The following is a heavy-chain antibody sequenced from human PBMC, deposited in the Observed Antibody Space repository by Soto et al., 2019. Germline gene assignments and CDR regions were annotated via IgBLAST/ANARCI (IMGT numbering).Heavy chain of an antibody. D-gene: IGHD2-15*01. V-gene: IGHV4-39*02. CDR1: GGSISSSSYY. J-gene: IGHJ3*02. Sequence: SETLSLTCTVSGGSISSSSYYWGWIRQPPGKGLEWIGSIYYSGSTYYNPSLKSRVTISVDTSKNQFSLKLSSVTAADTAVYYCAREARCSGGSCRHAFDIWGQGTMVTVSS. CDR3: AREARCSGGSCRHAFDI. CDR2: IYYSGST.